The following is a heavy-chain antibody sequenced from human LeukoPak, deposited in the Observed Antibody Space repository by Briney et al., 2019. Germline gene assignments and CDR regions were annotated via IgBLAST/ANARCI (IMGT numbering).Heavy chain of an antibody. Sequence: ASVKVSCKASGYTFTGYYMHWVRQAPGQGLEWMGWINPNSGGTNYAQKFQGRVTMTRDTSISTAYMELSRLRSDDTAVYYCARDVVRQGVRGVTLDCWGQGTLVTVSS. CDR1: GYTFTGYY. D-gene: IGHD3-10*01. V-gene: IGHV1-2*02. J-gene: IGHJ4*02. CDR3: ARDVVRQGVRGVTLDC. CDR2: INPNSGGT.